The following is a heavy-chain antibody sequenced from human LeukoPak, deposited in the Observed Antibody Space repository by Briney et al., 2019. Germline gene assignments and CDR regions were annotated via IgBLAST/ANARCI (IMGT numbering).Heavy chain of an antibody. CDR2: IYYSGST. J-gene: IGHJ3*02. CDR3: ATRNSGSYSI. CDR1: GGSISSGGYY. V-gene: IGHV4-31*03. Sequence: SQTLSLTCTVSGGSISSGGYYWSWIRQHPGKGLEWIGYIYYSGSTNYNPSLKSRVTISVDTSKNQFSLKLSSVTAADTAVYYCATRNSGSYSIWGQGTMVTVSS. D-gene: IGHD1-26*01.